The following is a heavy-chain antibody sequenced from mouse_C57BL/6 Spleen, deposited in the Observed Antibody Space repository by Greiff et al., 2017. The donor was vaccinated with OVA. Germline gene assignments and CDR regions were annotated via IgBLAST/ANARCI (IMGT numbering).Heavy chain of an antibody. CDR3: ARHGPWYFDV. Sequence: EVMLVESGGGLVKPGGSLKLSCAASGFTFSDYGMHWVRQAPEKGLEWVAYISSGSSTIYYADTVKGRFTISRDNAKNTLFLQMTSLRSEDTAMYYCARHGPWYFDVWGTGTTVTVSS. V-gene: IGHV5-17*01. CDR2: ISSGSSTI. J-gene: IGHJ1*03. CDR1: GFTFSDYG.